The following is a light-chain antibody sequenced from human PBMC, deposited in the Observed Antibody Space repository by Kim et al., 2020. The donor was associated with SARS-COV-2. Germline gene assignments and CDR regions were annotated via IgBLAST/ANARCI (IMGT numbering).Light chain of an antibody. CDR1: SLRNYH. CDR3: NSRHISGNHWV. V-gene: IGLV3-19*01. Sequence: SSELTQDPAVSVALGQTVRITCQGDSLRNYHASWLQQKPGQAPVVVIYGDDHRPSGIPERFSGSSSGNTASLTITGAQAEDEADYHCNSRHISGNHWVFG. CDR2: GDD. J-gene: IGLJ3*02.